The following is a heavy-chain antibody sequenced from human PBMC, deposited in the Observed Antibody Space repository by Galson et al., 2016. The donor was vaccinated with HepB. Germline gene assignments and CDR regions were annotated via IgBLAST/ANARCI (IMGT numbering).Heavy chain of an antibody. CDR2: IKQDESGK. Sequence: SLRLSCAASGFTFSNYWMSWVRQAAGKGLEWVANIKQDESGKYYMDSVKGRFTITRDNAKNSLYLQMNSLTVEDTAVYYCARWDSYGDREYFHHWGQGTLVTVSS. V-gene: IGHV3-7*01. J-gene: IGHJ1*01. D-gene: IGHD4-17*01. CDR3: ARWDSYGDREYFHH. CDR1: GFTFSNYW.